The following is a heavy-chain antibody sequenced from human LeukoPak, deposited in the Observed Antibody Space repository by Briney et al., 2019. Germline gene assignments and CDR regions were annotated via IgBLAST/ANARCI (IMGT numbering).Heavy chain of an antibody. CDR3: ARSRFGYSSSWSIDY. CDR2: ISAYNGNT. Sequence: ASVKVSCKASGYTFTSYGISWVRQAPGQGLEWMGWISAYNGNTNYAQKLQGRVTMTTDTSTSTAYMELRSLRSDDTAVYYCARSRFGYSSSWSIDYWGQGTLVTVSS. D-gene: IGHD6-13*01. J-gene: IGHJ4*02. V-gene: IGHV1-18*01. CDR1: GYTFTSYG.